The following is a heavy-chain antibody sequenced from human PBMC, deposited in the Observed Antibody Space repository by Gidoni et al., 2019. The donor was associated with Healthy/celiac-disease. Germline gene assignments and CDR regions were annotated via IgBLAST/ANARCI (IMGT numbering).Heavy chain of an antibody. D-gene: IGHD3-10*01. V-gene: IGHV4-38-2*01. CDR1: GSSISSGYS. Sequence: QVQLQESGPGLVKPSEPLPLTCPVPGSSISSGYSWGWIRQPPGKGLEWIGSIYPSGSTYYNPSLKSRVTISVDTSKNQFSLKLSSVTAADTAVYYCATSMVRGDSDAFDIWGQGTMVTVSS. CDR2: IYPSGST. J-gene: IGHJ3*02. CDR3: ATSMVRGDSDAFDI.